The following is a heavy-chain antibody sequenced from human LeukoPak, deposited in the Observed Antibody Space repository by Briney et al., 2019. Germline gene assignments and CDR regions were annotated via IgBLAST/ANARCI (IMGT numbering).Heavy chain of an antibody. Sequence: GGSLRLSCAASGFTFSSFAMSWIRQAPGKGLEWVSSIFGSGAGTHYADSVKGRFTISRDNSKNTLYLQMNSLRAEDTAVYYCAKDLASPRSVGSSEKLDYWGQGTLVTVSS. CDR3: AKDLASPRSVGSSEKLDY. CDR1: GFTFSSFA. D-gene: IGHD1-26*01. V-gene: IGHV3-23*01. J-gene: IGHJ4*02. CDR2: IFGSGAGT.